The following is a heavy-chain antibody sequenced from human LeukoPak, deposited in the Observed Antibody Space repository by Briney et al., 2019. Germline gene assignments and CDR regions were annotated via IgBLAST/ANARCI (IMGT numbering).Heavy chain of an antibody. CDR2: INPILGIA. V-gene: IGHV1-69*04. D-gene: IGHD2-15*01. CDR1: GGTFSSYT. CDR3: AREDCSGGSCYSPGRHFDY. Sequence: SVKVSCKASGGTFSSYTISWVRQAPGQGLEWMGRINPILGIANYAQKFQGRVTITADKSTSTAYMELSTLRSEDTAVYYCAREDCSGGSCYSPGRHFDYWGQGTLVTVSS. J-gene: IGHJ4*02.